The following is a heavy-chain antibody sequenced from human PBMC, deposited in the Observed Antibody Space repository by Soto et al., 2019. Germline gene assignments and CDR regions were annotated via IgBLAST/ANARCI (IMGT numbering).Heavy chain of an antibody. J-gene: IGHJ2*01. V-gene: IGHV4-59*01. D-gene: IGHD4-4*01. CDR1: GGSISSYY. Sequence: SETLSLTCTVSGGSISSYYWSWIRQPPGKGLEWIGYIYYSGSPNYSPSLESRVTISEDTSKNQFSLKLSSVTAADTAIYYCAGVRDDYNGLYLDLWGRGTLVTVSS. CDR2: IYYSGSP. CDR3: AGVRDDYNGLYLDL.